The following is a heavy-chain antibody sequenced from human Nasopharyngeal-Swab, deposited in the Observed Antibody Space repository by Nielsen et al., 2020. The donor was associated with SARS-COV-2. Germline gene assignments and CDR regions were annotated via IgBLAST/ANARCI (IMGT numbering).Heavy chain of an antibody. V-gene: IGHV3-33*01. Sequence: VRQAPGKGLEWVAIVWFDGTNKYYADSAKGRFTISRDSSKNTLYLHMNSLRAEDTAVYYCARDSGFTFGYWIFDYWGQGTLVTVSS. D-gene: IGHD3-22*01. CDR3: ARDSGFTFGYWIFDY. J-gene: IGHJ4*02. CDR2: VWFDGTNK.